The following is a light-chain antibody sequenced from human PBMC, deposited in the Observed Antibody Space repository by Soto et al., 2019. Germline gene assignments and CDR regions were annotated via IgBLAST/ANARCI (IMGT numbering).Light chain of an antibody. CDR2: DTS. Sequence: EIVLTQSPGTLSLYPGERATLSCRASQSLTNSFIAWYQQKPGQAPRLLIYDTSSRATGIPDRLSGSGSGTDFTLTISRLEPEDFAVFFCQQYGTSEIIFGHVTRLEIK. CDR1: QSLTNSF. V-gene: IGKV3-20*01. J-gene: IGKJ5*01. CDR3: QQYGTSEII.